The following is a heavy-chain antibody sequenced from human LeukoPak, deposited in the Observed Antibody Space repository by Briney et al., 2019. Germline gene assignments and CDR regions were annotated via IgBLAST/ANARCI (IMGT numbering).Heavy chain of an antibody. CDR2: IYPNSGGT. D-gene: IGHD3-10*01. J-gene: IGHJ4*02. V-gene: IGHV1-2*02. CDR3: ARGRSDYYLDS. CDR1: GYTVTDYY. Sequence: ASVKLSCTASGYTVTDYYMHWVRQAPGQGLEWMGWIYPNSGGTNYAQKFQGRVTMTRDTSISIAYMGLSRLRSDDTAVYFCARGRSDYYLDSWGQGTLVTVSS.